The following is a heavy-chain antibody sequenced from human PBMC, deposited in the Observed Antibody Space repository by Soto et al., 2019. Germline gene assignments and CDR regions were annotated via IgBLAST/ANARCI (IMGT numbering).Heavy chain of an antibody. Sequence: SETLSLTCTVSGGSISSSSYYWGWIRQPPGKGLEWIGSIYYSGSTYYNPSLKSRVTISVDTSKNQFSLKLSSVTAADTAVYYCARGRFSGETYYFDYWGQGTLVTVSS. CDR1: GGSISSSSYY. D-gene: IGHD2-15*01. CDR2: IYYSGST. V-gene: IGHV4-39*01. J-gene: IGHJ4*02. CDR3: ARGRFSGETYYFDY.